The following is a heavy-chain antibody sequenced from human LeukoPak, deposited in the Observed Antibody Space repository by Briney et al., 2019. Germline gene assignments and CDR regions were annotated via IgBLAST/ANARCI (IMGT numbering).Heavy chain of an antibody. D-gene: IGHD1-1*01. Sequence: PGGSLRLSCTASGFNFRNAWMCWVRQAPGKGLEWVSVIYSGGSTYYADSVKGRFTISRDNSKNTLYLQMNSLRAEDTAVYYCATTPWSRFDYWGQGTLVTVSS. CDR2: IYSGGST. CDR1: GFNFRNAW. V-gene: IGHV3-66*01. J-gene: IGHJ4*02. CDR3: ATTPWSRFDY.